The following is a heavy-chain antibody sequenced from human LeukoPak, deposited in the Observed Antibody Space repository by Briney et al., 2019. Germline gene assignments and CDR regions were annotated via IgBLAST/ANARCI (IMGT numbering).Heavy chain of an antibody. CDR3: ARGHSIASAGTWAFDV. Sequence: GRSLRLSCAASGFTFSRHVMHWVRQAPGKGLEWMAGISFEGTNTYDSTSLKGRFTISRDNSKTTLYLQMNSLTVDDTAIYYCARGHSIASAGTWAFDVWGQGTMVTVSS. D-gene: IGHD6-13*01. J-gene: IGHJ3*01. CDR1: GFTFSRHV. V-gene: IGHV3-30*04. CDR2: ISFEGTNT.